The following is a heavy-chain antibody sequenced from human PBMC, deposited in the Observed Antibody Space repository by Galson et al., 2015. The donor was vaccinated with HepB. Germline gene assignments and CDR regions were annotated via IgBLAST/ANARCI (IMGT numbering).Heavy chain of an antibody. J-gene: IGHJ1*01. CDR2: INAGNGNT. CDR1: GYTFTSYA. CDR3: ARVKYSSSWYPEGPFQH. V-gene: IGHV1-3*01. Sequence: SVKVSCKASGYTFTSYAMHWVRQAPGQRLEWMGWINAGNGNTKYSQKFQGRVTITRDTSASTAYMELSSLRSEDTAVYYCARVKYSSSWYPEGPFQHWGQGTLVTVSS. D-gene: IGHD6-13*01.